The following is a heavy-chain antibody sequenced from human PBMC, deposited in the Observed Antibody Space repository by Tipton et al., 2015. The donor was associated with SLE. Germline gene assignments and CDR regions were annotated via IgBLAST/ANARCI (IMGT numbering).Heavy chain of an antibody. Sequence: TLSLTCTVSGDSISSYYWSWIRQPPGKGLEWVGYIYYSGSTNYNPSLMSRVTISVDTSKNQFSLKLSSVTAADTAVYYCARHESSSWYTFDYWGQGTPVTVSS. CDR2: IYYSGST. CDR3: ARHESSSWYTFDY. CDR1: GDSISSYY. J-gene: IGHJ4*02. D-gene: IGHD6-13*01. V-gene: IGHV4-59*08.